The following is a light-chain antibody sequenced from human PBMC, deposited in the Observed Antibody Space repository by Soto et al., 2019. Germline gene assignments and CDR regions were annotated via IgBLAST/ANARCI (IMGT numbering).Light chain of an antibody. J-gene: IGKJ1*01. CDR3: QLYLNWPGT. V-gene: IGKV3-15*01. Sequence: EIVMTQSPATLSVSPGERATLSCRASQSLNRDLAWYQQRPGQSPRLLIFGASIRAAGIPARFSGSGSGTEFTLTIDSLQSEDFALYYCQLYLNWPGTFGQGTKVEI. CDR1: QSLNRD. CDR2: GAS.